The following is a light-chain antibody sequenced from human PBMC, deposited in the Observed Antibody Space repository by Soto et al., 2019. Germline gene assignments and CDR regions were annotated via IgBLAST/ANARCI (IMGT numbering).Light chain of an antibody. CDR1: QSISTE. CDR2: SAS. CDR3: QQRHNWPLT. V-gene: IGKV3-15*01. Sequence: EIVMTQSPATLSVSPGERATISCRASQSISTELAWYQQKPGQPPRLLIYSASTSATGVPARFTGSGSGSEFTLTSSGLQSADFAVYYCQQRHNWPLTFGQVTRLKI. J-gene: IGKJ2*01.